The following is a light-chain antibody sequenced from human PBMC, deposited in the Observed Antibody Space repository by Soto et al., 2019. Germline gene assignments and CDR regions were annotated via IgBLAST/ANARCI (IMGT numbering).Light chain of an antibody. V-gene: IGKV1-39*01. CDR3: QQSYRTPVT. Sequence: DIQMTQSPSCLSASVGDRVTITCRASQSISSYLNWYQQKPGKAPKLLIYAASSLQSGVPSRFSGSGSGTDFTLTIRSLQPEDFATYYCQQSYRTPVTFGQGTRLEIK. J-gene: IGKJ5*01. CDR1: QSISSY. CDR2: AAS.